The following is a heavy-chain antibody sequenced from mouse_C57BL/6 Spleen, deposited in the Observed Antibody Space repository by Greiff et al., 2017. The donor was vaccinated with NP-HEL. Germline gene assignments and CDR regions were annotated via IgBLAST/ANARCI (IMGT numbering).Heavy chain of an antibody. J-gene: IGHJ1*03. Sequence: QVQLKQSGAELVKPGASVKLSCKASGYTFTEYPIHWVKQRSGQGLEWIGWFYPGSGSIKYNENFKDKATLTADKSSSTVYMELSRMTSEDAAVDFCERNERGYYGSSYYLDVWGTGTTVTVSS. CDR1: GYTFTEYP. D-gene: IGHD1-1*01. CDR2: FYPGSGSI. V-gene: IGHV1-62-2*01. CDR3: ERNERGYYGSSYYLDV.